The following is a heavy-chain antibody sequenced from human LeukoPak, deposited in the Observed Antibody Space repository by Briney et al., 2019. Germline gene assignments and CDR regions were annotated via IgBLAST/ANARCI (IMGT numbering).Heavy chain of an antibody. V-gene: IGHV5-51*01. J-gene: IGHJ3*01. CDR3: VRRSIGGYYYSPFDL. D-gene: IGHD3-22*01. Sequence: GESLKISCKGSGCRFNDYWVGWVRQTAGKGLEWMGVIYPGDSDTRYSPSSQGLVTISIDKSISTAYLQWSSLKASDAAVYYCVRRSIGGYYYSPFDLWGQGTRVTVSS. CDR2: IYPGDSDT. CDR1: GCRFNDYW.